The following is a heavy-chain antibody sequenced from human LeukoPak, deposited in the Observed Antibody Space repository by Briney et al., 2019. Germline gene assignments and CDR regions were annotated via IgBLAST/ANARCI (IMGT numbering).Heavy chain of an antibody. J-gene: IGHJ3*02. CDR2: IYYSGST. D-gene: IGHD3-3*01. V-gene: IGHV4-31*03. CDR3: ARGTIFGVVIFDAFDI. Sequence: SETLSLTCTVSGGSISSGGYYWSWIRQHPGKGLEWIGYIYYSGSTYYNPSLKSRVTISVDTSKNQFSLKLSSVTAADTAAYYCARGTIFGVVIFDAFDIWGQGTMVTVSS. CDR1: GGSISSGGYY.